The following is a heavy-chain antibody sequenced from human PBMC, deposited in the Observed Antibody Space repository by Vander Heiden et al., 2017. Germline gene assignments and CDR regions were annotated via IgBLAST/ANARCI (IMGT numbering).Heavy chain of an antibody. J-gene: IGHJ4*02. CDR2: ISWDGDTL. Sequence: EVQLVESGGGLVQPGRSLRLSCAVSGFTFGDYALHWVRQAPGKGLGWVSGISWDGDTLGYADSVRGRFTISRDNAKNSLYLQMNSLRAEDTALYYCAKDRGGSYYDFWSGIEYWGQGALVTVSS. CDR1: GFTFGDYA. D-gene: IGHD3-3*01. CDR3: AKDRGGSYYDFWSGIEY. V-gene: IGHV3-9*01.